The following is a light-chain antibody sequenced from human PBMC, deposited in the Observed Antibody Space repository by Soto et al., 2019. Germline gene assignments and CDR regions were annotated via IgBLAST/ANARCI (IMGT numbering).Light chain of an antibody. CDR1: QTISSW. CDR3: QHYNSYSEA. V-gene: IGKV1-5*03. CDR2: KAS. J-gene: IGKJ1*01. Sequence: DIQMTHSPSTLSGSVGYIVNITCRASQTISSWLALYQQKPGKAPKLLIYKASTLKSGVPSRFSGSGSGTEFTLTISSLQPDDFATYYCQHYNSYSEAFGQGTKVDIK.